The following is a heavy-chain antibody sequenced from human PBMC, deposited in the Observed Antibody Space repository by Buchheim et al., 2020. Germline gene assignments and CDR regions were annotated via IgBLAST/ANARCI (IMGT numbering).Heavy chain of an antibody. V-gene: IGHV4-61*01. CDR2: IYYSGGT. D-gene: IGHD3-10*01. CDR1: GGSVSSDSYY. J-gene: IGHJ5*02. Sequence: QVQLQESGPGLVKPSETLSLTCSVSGGSVSSDSYYWRWIRQPPGKGLDWIGYIYYSGGTNYNPSLKSRVTISVDTSKNQFSLRLSAVTAADTAVYYCAGWFGESLPHGFGPWGQRTL. CDR3: AGWFGESLPHGFGP.